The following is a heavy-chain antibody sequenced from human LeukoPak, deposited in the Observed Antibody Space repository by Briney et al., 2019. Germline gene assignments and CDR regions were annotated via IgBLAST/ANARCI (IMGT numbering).Heavy chain of an antibody. D-gene: IGHD3-9*01. CDR2: IKQDGSEK. CDR3: ARGSDILTGYYGVDY. V-gene: IGHV3-7*03. J-gene: IGHJ4*02. CDR1: GFTFSSYW. Sequence: GGSLRLSCAASGFTFSSYWMSWVRQAPGKGLEWVANIKQDGSEKYYVDSVKGRFTISRDNAKNSLYLQMNSLRAEDTAVYYCARGSDILTGYYGVDYWGQGTLVTVSS.